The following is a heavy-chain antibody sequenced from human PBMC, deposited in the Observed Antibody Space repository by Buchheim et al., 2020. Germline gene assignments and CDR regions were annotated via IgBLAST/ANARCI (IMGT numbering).Heavy chain of an antibody. J-gene: IGHJ4*02. CDR2: INHSGST. D-gene: IGHD4-17*01. CDR1: GGSISSYY. V-gene: IGHV4-34*01. Sequence: QVQLQESGPGLVKPSETLSLTCTVSGGSISSYYWSWVRQPPGKGLEWIGEINHSGSTNYNPSLKSRVTISVDTSKNQFSLKLSSVTAADTAVYYCARAHNDYGDKYYFDYWGQGTL. CDR3: ARAHNDYGDKYYFDY.